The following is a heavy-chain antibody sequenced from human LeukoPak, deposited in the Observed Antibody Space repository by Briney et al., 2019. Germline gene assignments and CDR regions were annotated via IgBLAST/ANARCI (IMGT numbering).Heavy chain of an antibody. CDR2: IYPSGDT. J-gene: IGHJ6*03. D-gene: IGHD5-18*01. CDR1: RGSTSTYY. V-gene: IGHV4-4*07. CDR3: ARAKGYSYGYNYYYYMDV. Sequence: SETLSLTCTVSRGSTSTYYWSWIRQPAGKGLEWIGRIYPSGDTNFNPSLMSRVTISVDTSKNQFSLKLSSVTAADTAVYYCARAKGYSYGYNYYYYMDVWGKGTTVTISS.